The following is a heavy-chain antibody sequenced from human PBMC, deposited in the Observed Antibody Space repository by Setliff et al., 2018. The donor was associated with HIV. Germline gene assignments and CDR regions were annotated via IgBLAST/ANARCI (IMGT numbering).Heavy chain of an antibody. CDR2: IIPNFGTA. CDR1: GGTFSSYA. Sequence: SVKVSCKASGGTFSSYAISWVRQATGQGLEWMGGIIPNFGTANYAQKFQGRVTITADESTSTAYMELSSLRSEDTAVYYCAFNQGAPPYYYYYYMDVGGKGTTVTVS. J-gene: IGHJ6*03. V-gene: IGHV1-69*13. CDR3: AFNQGAPPYYYYYYMDV.